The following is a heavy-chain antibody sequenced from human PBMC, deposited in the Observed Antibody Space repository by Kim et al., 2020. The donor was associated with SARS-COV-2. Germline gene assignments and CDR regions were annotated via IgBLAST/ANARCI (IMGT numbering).Heavy chain of an antibody. V-gene: IGHV3-74*01. CDR3: AIAVAGNGGLGY. D-gene: IGHD6-19*01. CDR1: GFSFTSYW. CDR2: INSDGSGT. Sequence: GGSLRLSCAASGFSFTSYWMYWVRQAPGKGLLWVSRINSDGSGTSFADSVKGRFTMSRDNAKNTLYLQMNRLRAEDTAVYHCAIAVAGNGGLGYWGQGTLVTVSS. J-gene: IGHJ4*02.